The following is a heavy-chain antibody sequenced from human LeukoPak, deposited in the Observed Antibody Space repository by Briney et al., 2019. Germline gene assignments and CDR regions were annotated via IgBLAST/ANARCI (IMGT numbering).Heavy chain of an antibody. V-gene: IGHV3-21*01. Sequence: GGSLRLSCAASGFTFSSYSMNWVRQAPGKGLEWVSSISSSSSYIYYADSVKGRFTISRDNAKNSLYLQMNSLRAEDTAVYYCAREGGGGDYNDWGQGTLVTVSS. CDR1: GFTFSSYS. J-gene: IGHJ4*02. D-gene: IGHD4-17*01. CDR2: ISSSSSYI. CDR3: AREGGGGDYND.